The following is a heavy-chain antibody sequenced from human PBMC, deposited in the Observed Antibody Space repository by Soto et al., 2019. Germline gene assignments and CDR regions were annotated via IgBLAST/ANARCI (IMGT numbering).Heavy chain of an antibody. CDR1: AGSITTDY. V-gene: IGHV4-59*01. D-gene: IGHD6-19*01. CDR3: ARSTTGPGIAVAGPAY. CDR2: ISSSGIP. J-gene: IGHJ1*01. Sequence: PSETLSLTCNVSAGSITTDYWSWIRQAPGRGLQWIGYISSSGIPVYTPSLKSRLIISVDTSKNHFSLALTSVTAADAAVYYCARSTTGPGIAVAGPAYWGQGTLVTVSS.